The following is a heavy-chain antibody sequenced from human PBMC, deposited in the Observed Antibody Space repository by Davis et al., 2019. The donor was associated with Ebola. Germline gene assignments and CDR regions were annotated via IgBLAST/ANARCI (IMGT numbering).Heavy chain of an antibody. CDR2: IYYSGST. CDR3: ARGYSNWFDP. V-gene: IGHV4-39*07. Sequence: SETLSLTCTVSGGSISSSSYYWGWIRQPPGKGLEWIGSIYYSGSTYYNPSLKSRVTISVDTSKNQFSLKLGSVTAADTAVYYCARGYSNWFDPWGQGTLVTVSS. CDR1: GGSISSSSYY. J-gene: IGHJ5*02. D-gene: IGHD2-2*02.